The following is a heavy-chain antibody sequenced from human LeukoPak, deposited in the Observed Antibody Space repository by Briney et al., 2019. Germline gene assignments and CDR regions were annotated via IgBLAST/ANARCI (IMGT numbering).Heavy chain of an antibody. Sequence: GGTLRLSCAASGFTFSGYRLNCVRRGPREGLGRGANINEDGSEKSYVAPVKGRLTISRDNARNTLYLQLARLRAEATAVFSCRGGHYSDQRNWGLGTLVTVSS. V-gene: IGHV3-7*01. CDR2: INEDGSEK. D-gene: IGHD4-17*01. J-gene: IGHJ4*02. CDR1: GFTFSGYR. CDR3: RGGHYSDQRN.